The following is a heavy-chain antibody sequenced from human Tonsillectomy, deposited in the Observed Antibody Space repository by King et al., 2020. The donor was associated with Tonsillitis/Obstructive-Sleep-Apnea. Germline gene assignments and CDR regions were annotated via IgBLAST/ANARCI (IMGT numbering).Heavy chain of an antibody. Sequence: VQLVESGGGLVQPGGSLRLSCAASGFTFSSYWMHWVRQAPGKGLVWVSRINSDGSSTSYADSVKGRFTISRDNAKNTLYLQMNSLRAEDTAVYYCVRGPRYSSGWFDYWGQGTLVTVSS. CDR2: INSDGSST. J-gene: IGHJ4*02. CDR3: VRGPRYSSGWFDY. CDR1: GFTFSSYW. D-gene: IGHD6-19*01. V-gene: IGHV3-74*01.